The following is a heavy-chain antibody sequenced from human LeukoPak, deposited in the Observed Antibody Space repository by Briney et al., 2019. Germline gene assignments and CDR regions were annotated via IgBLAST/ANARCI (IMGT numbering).Heavy chain of an antibody. J-gene: IGHJ4*02. CDR2: ISGSGGST. CDR3: AKDTGSRAVAGTRFDY. CDR1: GGSISSYY. V-gene: IGHV3-23*01. Sequence: SSETLSLTCTVSGGSISSYYWSWIRQPPGKGLEWVSAISGSGGSTYYADSVKGRFTISRDNSKNTLYLQMNSLRAEDTAVYYCAKDTGSRAVAGTRFDYWGQGTLVTVSS. D-gene: IGHD6-19*01.